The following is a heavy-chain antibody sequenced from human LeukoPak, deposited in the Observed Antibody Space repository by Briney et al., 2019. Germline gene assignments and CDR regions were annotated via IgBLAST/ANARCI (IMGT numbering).Heavy chain of an antibody. V-gene: IGHV3-7*01. J-gene: IGHJ4*02. CDR3: ARALYYYDSSGLEY. CDR1: GFTFSSYW. CDR2: IKQDGSEK. D-gene: IGHD3-22*01. Sequence: GGSLRLSCAASGFTFSSYWMSWVRQAPGKGLEWVANIKQDGSEKYYADSVKGRFTISRDNAKNSLYLQMNSLRAEDTAVYYCARALYYYDSSGLEYWGQGTLVTVSS.